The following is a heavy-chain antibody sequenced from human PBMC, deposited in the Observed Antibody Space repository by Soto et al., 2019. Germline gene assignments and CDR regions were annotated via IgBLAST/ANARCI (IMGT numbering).Heavy chain of an antibody. J-gene: IGHJ4*02. CDR3: AKDSYYYGSGSFY. V-gene: IGHV3-23*01. CDR1: RLTFSNYA. Sequence: GGSLRLSCVISRLTFSNYALNWVRQAPGKGLEWVSSISGSGDTAYYADSVKGRFTISRDNSKNTLYLQMNSLRVEDTAVYYCAKDSYYYGSGSFYWGQGT. D-gene: IGHD3-10*01. CDR2: ISGSGDTA.